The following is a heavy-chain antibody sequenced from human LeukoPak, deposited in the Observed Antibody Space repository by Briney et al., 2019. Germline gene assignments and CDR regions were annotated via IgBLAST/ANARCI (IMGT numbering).Heavy chain of an antibody. CDR1: GYTLTELS. CDR3: ATVARYGSGSSYGMDV. D-gene: IGHD3-10*01. Sequence: VASVKVSCKVSGYTLTELSMHWVRQAPGKGLEWMGGFDPEDGETIYAQKFQGRVTMTEDTSTEPAYMELSSLRSEDTAVYYCATVARYGSGSSYGMDVWGQGTTVTVSS. CDR2: FDPEDGET. J-gene: IGHJ6*02. V-gene: IGHV1-24*01.